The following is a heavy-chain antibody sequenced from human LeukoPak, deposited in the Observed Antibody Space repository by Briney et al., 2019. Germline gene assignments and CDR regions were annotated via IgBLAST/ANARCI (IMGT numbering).Heavy chain of an antibody. CDR1: GFTFSSHN. V-gene: IGHV3-21*01. D-gene: IGHD5-18*01. J-gene: IGHJ3*01. CDR3: SRDRGYSYGGNAFDV. CDR2: ISSSSGYI. Sequence: GGSLRLSCAASGFTFSSHNMKWVRQAPGKGLEWVSSISSSSGYIYYADSLKGRFTISRDNAKNSLSLQMNSLRVEDTAVYYCSRDRGYSYGGNAFDVWGQGTMVTVSS.